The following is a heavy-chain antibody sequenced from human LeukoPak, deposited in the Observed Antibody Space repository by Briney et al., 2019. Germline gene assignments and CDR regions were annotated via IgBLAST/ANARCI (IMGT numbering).Heavy chain of an antibody. CDR1: GFTFSKYD. D-gene: IGHD1-7*01. J-gene: IGHJ4*02. Sequence: GGSLRLSCAASGFTFSKYDMSWVRQAPGKGLEWVSSMTDSGASTYYADSVKGRFTISRDNSKNTLYLQMNTLRAEDTAVYYCAKGRGGSWNSGDSWGQGTLVTVSS. V-gene: IGHV3-23*01. CDR2: MTDSGAST. CDR3: AKGRGGSWNSGDS.